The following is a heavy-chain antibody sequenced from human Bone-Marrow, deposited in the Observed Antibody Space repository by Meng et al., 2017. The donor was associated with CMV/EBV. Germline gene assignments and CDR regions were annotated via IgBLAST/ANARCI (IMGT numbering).Heavy chain of an antibody. V-gene: IGHV1-46*01. CDR3: ARDNRIAAAGLQTFHFDY. CDR2: INPSGGST. Sequence: TFTSYYMHWVRQAPGQGLEWMGIINPSGGSTSYAQKFQGRVTMTRDTSTSTVHMELSSLRSEDTAVYYCARDNRIAAAGLQTFHFDYWGQGTLVTVSS. J-gene: IGHJ4*02. D-gene: IGHD6-13*01. CDR1: TFTSYY.